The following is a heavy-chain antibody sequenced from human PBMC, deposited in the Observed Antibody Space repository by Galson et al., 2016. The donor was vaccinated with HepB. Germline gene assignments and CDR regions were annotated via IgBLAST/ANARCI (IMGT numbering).Heavy chain of an antibody. Sequence: LSLTCTVSGGSIGRYYWSWIRQPPGKGLEWIGYIYNSGSTNYNPSLKSRVTISGDTSNNQFSLKLSSVTAADAAVYYCARHRAFERRGFDYWGQGTLVTVSS. CDR2: IYNSGST. J-gene: IGHJ4*02. D-gene: IGHD1-1*01. V-gene: IGHV4-59*08. CDR3: ARHRAFERRGFDY. CDR1: GGSIGRYY.